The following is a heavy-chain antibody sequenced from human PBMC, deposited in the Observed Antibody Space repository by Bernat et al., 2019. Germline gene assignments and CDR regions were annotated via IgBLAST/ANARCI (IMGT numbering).Heavy chain of an antibody. CDR2: IIPIFGTA. CDR1: GGTFSSYA. Sequence: QVQLVQSGAEVKKPGSSVKVSCKASGGTFSSYAISWVRQAPGQGLEWMGGIIPIFGTANYAQKFQGRVTITADESTSTAYMELSSLRSEDTAVYYCARDTLAAAGTNYYYYYMDVWGTGTTVTVSS. D-gene: IGHD6-13*01. V-gene: IGHV1-69*01. J-gene: IGHJ6*03. CDR3: ARDTLAAAGTNYYYYYMDV.